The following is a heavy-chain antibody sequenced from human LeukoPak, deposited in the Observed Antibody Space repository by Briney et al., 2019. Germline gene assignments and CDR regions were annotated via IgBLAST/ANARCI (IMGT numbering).Heavy chain of an antibody. CDR3: AKRPRGNYLDPFDY. J-gene: IGHJ4*02. V-gene: IGHV3-23*01. CDR2: ISGSGGST. Sequence: GGSLRLSCAASGFTFSSYAMSWVRQAPGKGLEWVSGISGSGGSTYYADSVKGRFAISRDNSKNRLYLQMNSLRAEDTAVYYCAKRPRGNYLDPFDYWGQRTLVTVSS. CDR1: GFTFSSYA. D-gene: IGHD3-10*01.